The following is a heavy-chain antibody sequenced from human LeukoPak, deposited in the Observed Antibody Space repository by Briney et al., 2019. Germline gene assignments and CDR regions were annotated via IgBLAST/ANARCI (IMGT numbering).Heavy chain of an antibody. V-gene: IGHV1-46*01. CDR3: ARDMGVMVRGSYWDY. CDR1: GYTFTSYY. J-gene: IGHJ4*02. D-gene: IGHD3-10*01. CDR2: INPSGGST. Sequence: ASVKVSCKASGYTFTSYYMHWVRQAPGQGLEWMGIINPSGGSTSYAQKFQGRVTMTRDTSTSTVYMELSSLRSEDTAVYYCARDMGVMVRGSYWDYWGQGTLVTVSS.